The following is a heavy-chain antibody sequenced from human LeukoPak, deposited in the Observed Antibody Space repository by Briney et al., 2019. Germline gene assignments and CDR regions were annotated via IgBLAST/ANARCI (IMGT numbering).Heavy chain of an antibody. D-gene: IGHD4-23*01. V-gene: IGHV1-8*01. CDR3: ARLVGGKSPPRFDY. J-gene: IGHJ4*02. Sequence: GASVKVSCKASGYTFTSYDINWVRQATGQGLEWMGWMNPNSGNTGYAQKFQGRVTMTRNTSMSTAYMELSSLRSEDTAVYYCARLVGGKSPPRFDYWGQGTLVTVSS. CDR2: MNPNSGNT. CDR1: GYTFTSYD.